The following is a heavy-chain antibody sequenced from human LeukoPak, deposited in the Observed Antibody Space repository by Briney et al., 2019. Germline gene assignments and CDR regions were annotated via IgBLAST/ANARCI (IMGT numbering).Heavy chain of an antibody. V-gene: IGHV4-39*01. CDR1: GGSISSSSHY. Sequence: KASDTLSLTCTVSGGSISSSSHYWGWIRQPPGKGLEWIGSIHYSGTTYYSPSLKSRVTMSVDTSKNRFSLKLSSVTAADTGVYYCARQVERLSLNDYWGQGTLVTVSP. CDR2: IHYSGTT. J-gene: IGHJ4*02. D-gene: IGHD1-1*01. CDR3: ARQVERLSLNDY.